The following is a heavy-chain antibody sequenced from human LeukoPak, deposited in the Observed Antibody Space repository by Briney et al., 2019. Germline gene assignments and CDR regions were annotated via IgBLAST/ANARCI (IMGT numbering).Heavy chain of an antibody. D-gene: IGHD4-17*01. V-gene: IGHV3-23*01. Sequence: GGSRRLSCAASGLTFSNNAMKWVRQAPGKGLEWVSTISGPGGSTYYGDSVKGRFTTSRDNSKNTVYLQMNSLRADDTAIYYCAKGDYGYYYYMDVWGKGTTVTASS. J-gene: IGHJ6*03. CDR1: GLTFSNNA. CDR3: AKGDYGYYYYMDV. CDR2: ISGPGGST.